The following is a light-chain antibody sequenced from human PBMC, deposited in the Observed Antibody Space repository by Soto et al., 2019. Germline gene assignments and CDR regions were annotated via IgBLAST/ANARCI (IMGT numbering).Light chain of an antibody. CDR1: QSISNNY. V-gene: IGKV3-20*01. Sequence: EIVLTQSPGTLSSSTGERATLSCRASQSISNNYLAWYQQKPGQAPRLLMYGASSRATGIPDRFSGSGSGTDFSLSISRLEPEEFVVYYCQQYGSSPYTFGQGNKVEI. CDR2: GAS. CDR3: QQYGSSPYT. J-gene: IGKJ2*01.